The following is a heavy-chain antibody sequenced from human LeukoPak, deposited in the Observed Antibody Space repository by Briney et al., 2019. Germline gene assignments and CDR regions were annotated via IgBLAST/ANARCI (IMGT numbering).Heavy chain of an antibody. Sequence: GASVKVSRKASRYTLTADFVHWVGQAPGHGLEGMGWINPNSGGTNYAQKLQGRVTMTRDTSISTAYMELSRLRSDDTAVYYCARGFVAVAGTIGYWGQGTLVTVSS. D-gene: IGHD6-19*01. CDR3: ARGFVAVAGTIGY. V-gene: IGHV1-2*02. J-gene: IGHJ4*02. CDR2: INPNSGGT. CDR1: RYTLTADF.